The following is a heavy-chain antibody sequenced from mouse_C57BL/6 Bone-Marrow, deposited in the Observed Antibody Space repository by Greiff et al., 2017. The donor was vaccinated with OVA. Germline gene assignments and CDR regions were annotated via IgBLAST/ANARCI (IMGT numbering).Heavy chain of an antibody. CDR3: ARIPLIYYDYAVGYFDV. J-gene: IGHJ1*03. Sequence: QVQLKESGPGILQPSQTLSLTCSFSGFSLSTFGMGVGWIRQPSGKGLEWLAHIWWDDDKYYNPALKSRLTISKDTSKNQVFLKIANVDTADTATYYCARIPLIYYDYAVGYFDVWGTGTTVAVSS. V-gene: IGHV8-8*01. CDR1: GFSLSTFGMG. D-gene: IGHD2-4*01. CDR2: IWWDDDK.